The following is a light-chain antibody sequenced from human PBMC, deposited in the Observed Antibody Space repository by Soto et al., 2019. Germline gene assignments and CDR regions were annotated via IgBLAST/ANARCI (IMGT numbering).Light chain of an antibody. CDR3: QQRSSWPLT. CDR1: QSVNTY. Sequence: EIVLTQSPATLSLSPGERVSLSCRASQSVNTYFAWYQQKPGQAPRLLIYDASSRATGIPARFSGSGSGTDFTLTISSLEPEDFAIYYCQQRSSWPLTCGRGTRVEI. J-gene: IGKJ1*01. CDR2: DAS. V-gene: IGKV3-11*01.